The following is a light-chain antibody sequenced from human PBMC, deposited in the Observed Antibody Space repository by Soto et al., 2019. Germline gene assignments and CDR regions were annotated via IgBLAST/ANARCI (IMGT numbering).Light chain of an antibody. CDR1: SSDVGGYNY. CDR2: DVS. CDR3: SSYTSSSTLDVV. V-gene: IGLV2-14*01. J-gene: IGLJ2*01. Sequence: QSALTQPASVSGSPGQSITISCTGTSSDVGGYNYVSWYQQHPGKAPKLMIYDVSNRPSGVSNRFSGSKSGKTASLTISGLQAEYEANYYCSSYTSSSTLDVVFGGGTKLTV.